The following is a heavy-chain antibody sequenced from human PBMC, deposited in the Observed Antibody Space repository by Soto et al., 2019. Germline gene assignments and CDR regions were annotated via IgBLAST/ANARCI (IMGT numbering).Heavy chain of an antibody. V-gene: IGHV3-30*18. CDR3: AKEQGELLMLNAFDI. CDR1: GFTFSSYG. CDR2: LSYEGSNK. J-gene: IGHJ3*02. D-gene: IGHD1-26*01. Sequence: QVQLVESGGGVVQPGRSLRLSCAASGFTFSSYGMHWVRQAPGKGLEWVAVLSYEGSNKDSADSVKGRITNSRENSKSTLYLQMNSLRAEDKAVYYCAKEQGELLMLNAFDIWGQGTMVSVAS.